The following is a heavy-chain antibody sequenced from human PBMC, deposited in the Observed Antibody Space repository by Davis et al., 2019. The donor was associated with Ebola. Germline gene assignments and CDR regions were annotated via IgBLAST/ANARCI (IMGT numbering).Heavy chain of an antibody. Sequence: ASVKVSCKASGYTFTGYYMHWVRQAPGQGLEWMGWINPNSGGTNYAQKFQGWVTMTRDTSISTAYMELSRLRSDDTAVYYCAREVDTVTTTWFDPWGQGTLVTVSS. D-gene: IGHD4-17*01. CDR1: GYTFTGYY. CDR3: AREVDTVTTTWFDP. CDR2: INPNSGGT. V-gene: IGHV1-2*04. J-gene: IGHJ5*02.